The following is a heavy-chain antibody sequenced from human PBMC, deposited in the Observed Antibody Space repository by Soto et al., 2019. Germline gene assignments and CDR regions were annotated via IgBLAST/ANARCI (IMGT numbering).Heavy chain of an antibody. CDR2: ISGSGGST. CDR1: GFTFSSYA. Sequence: GGSLRLSCAASGFTFSSYAMSWVRQAPGKGLEWVSAISGSGGSTYYADSVKGRFTISRDNSKNTLYLQMNSLRAEDTAVYYCAVLSDDYVLLSAFDIWGQGTMVTVSS. D-gene: IGHD4-17*01. J-gene: IGHJ3*02. V-gene: IGHV3-23*01. CDR3: AVLSDDYVLLSAFDI.